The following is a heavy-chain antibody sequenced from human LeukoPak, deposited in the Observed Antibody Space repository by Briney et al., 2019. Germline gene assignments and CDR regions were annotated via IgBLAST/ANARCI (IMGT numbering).Heavy chain of an antibody. CDR3: ARASWISPADAVC. D-gene: IGHD2-2*03. J-gene: IGHJ4*02. CDR1: GFSFTNYA. Sequence: GGSLRLSCVASGFSFTNYAMSWVRQAPARGPEWLSSMKGGGETFYADSVKGRCTLSRDISRNTVYLQLNNLRVEDTAIYYCARASWISPADAVCWGQGTQVTVSS. V-gene: IGHV3-23*01. CDR2: MKGGGET.